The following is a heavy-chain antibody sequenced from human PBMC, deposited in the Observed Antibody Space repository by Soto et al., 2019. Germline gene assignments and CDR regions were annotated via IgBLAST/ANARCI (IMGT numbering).Heavy chain of an antibody. CDR1: GFTFSSYS. D-gene: IGHD2-21*01. CDR2: ISRKSTYI. J-gene: IGHJ4*02. V-gene: IGHV3-21*06. CDR3: ARGGGGGLFEH. Sequence: PGGSLSLSCAASGFTFSSYSMNWVRQAPGKGLEWVSHISRKSTYIYYADSVKGRFTISRDNTKSSLFLQMNSLGVDDTAVYYCARGGGGGLFEHWGQGVLVTVS.